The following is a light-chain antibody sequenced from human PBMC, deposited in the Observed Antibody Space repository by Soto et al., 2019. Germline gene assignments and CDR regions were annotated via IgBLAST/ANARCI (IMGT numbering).Light chain of an antibody. CDR1: QSVSSG. CDR2: GAS. J-gene: IGKJ5*01. V-gene: IGKV3-15*01. Sequence: EFVLTQSPGTLSLSPGERATLSCRASQSVSSGLAWYHQKPGQAPRLLIYGASTRATGIPARFSGSGSGTEFTLTISSLQSEDFAVYYCQQYNDWPPITFGQGTRLEIK. CDR3: QQYNDWPPIT.